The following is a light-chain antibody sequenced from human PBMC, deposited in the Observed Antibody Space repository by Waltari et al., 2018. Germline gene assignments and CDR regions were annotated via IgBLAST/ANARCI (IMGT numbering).Light chain of an antibody. V-gene: IGKV2-28*01. J-gene: IGKJ1*01. Sequence: DIVMTQSPLSLPVTPGEPASISCRSSQSLLHSNGNTYLDWYLQKPGQSPQLLMYLGSNRASGVPDRFSGSGSGSDFILRISKVEADDVGVYYCMQGTHWPWTFGPGTKVEIK. CDR1: QSLLHSNGNTY. CDR2: LGS. CDR3: MQGTHWPWT.